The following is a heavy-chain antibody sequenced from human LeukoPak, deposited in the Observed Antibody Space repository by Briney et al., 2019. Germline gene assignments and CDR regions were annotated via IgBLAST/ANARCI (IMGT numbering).Heavy chain of an antibody. V-gene: IGHV3-21*01. CDR1: GCTFSSYS. Sequence: GGSLRLSCAASGCTFSSYSMNWVRQAPGKGLEWVSSISTSSSYIYYADSVKGRFTISRDNAKNSLYLQMNSLTAEDTAVYYCAINKKGDRYTYGHDYWGQGTLVTVSS. D-gene: IGHD5-18*01. CDR2: ISTSSSYI. CDR3: AINKKGDRYTYGHDY. J-gene: IGHJ4*02.